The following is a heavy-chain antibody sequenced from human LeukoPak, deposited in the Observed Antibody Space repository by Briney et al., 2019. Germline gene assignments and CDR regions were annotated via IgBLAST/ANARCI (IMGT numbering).Heavy chain of an antibody. J-gene: IGHJ4*02. Sequence: PGGSLRLSCAASGFTFSSYNMNWVRQAPGKGLEWVSSITSGSSYIYYADSVKGRFTISRDNAKNSLYLQMNRLRAEDTAVYYCARERQLERLAFGKEGSAFDYWGQGTLVTVSS. CDR2: ITSGSSYI. D-gene: IGHD1-1*01. V-gene: IGHV3-21*01. CDR3: ARERQLERLAFGKEGSAFDY. CDR1: GFTFSSYN.